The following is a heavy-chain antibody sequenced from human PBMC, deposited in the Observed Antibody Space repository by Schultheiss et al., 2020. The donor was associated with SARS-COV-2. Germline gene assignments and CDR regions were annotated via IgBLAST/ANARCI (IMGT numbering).Heavy chain of an antibody. CDR3: ARVLIAAAGTGAFDI. D-gene: IGHD6-13*01. J-gene: IGHJ3*02. CDR1: GGSISSYY. CDR2: IYTSGST. V-gene: IGHV4-4*07. Sequence: SETLSLTCTVSGGSISSYYWSWIRQPPGKGLEWIGRIYTSGSTNYNPSLKSRVTMSVDTSKNQFSLKLSSVTAADTAVYYCARVLIAAAGTGAFDIRGQGTMVTVSS.